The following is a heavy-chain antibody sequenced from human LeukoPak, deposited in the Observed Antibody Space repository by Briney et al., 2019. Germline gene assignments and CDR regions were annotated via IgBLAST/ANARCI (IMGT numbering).Heavy chain of an antibody. J-gene: IGHJ4*02. CDR3: ASSPLNYYDSSGYYRHFDY. CDR1: GGSISSYY. CDR2: IYYSGST. V-gene: IGHV4-59*01. D-gene: IGHD3-22*01. Sequence: PSETLSLTCTVSGGSISSYYWSWIRQPPGKGLEWIGYIYYSGSTNYNPSLKSRVTISVDTSKNQFSLKLSPVTAADTAVYYCASSPLNYYDSSGYYRHFDYWGQGTLVTVSS.